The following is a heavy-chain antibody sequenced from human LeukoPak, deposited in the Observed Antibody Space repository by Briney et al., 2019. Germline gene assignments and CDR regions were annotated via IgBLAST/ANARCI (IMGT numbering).Heavy chain of an antibody. J-gene: IGHJ6*03. CDR2: ISGSGGST. V-gene: IGHV3-23*01. D-gene: IGHD4-23*01. CDR1: GFTFSSYA. CDR3: AKDGGTTVVTPYYYYYYMDV. Sequence: PGGSLRLSCAASGFTFSSYAMSWVRQAPGKGLEWVSAISGSGGSTYYADSVKGRFTISRDNSKNTLYLQMNSLRAEDTAVYYCAKDGGTTVVTPYYYYYYMDVWGKGTTVTVSS.